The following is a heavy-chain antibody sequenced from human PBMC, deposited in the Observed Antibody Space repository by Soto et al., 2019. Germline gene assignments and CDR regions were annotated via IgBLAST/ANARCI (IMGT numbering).Heavy chain of an antibody. V-gene: IGHV1-69*02. D-gene: IGHD3-10*01. Sequence: QVQLVQSGAEVKKPGSSVKVSCKASGDTFSFYTLNWIRQAPGQGFEWVGRVNPILAMSSSAHKFQGRVSLVADKSAGTAYMVVRSLGSDDTAVYYCATSYGSGSSPFDYWGQGTLVNVSS. CDR1: GDTFSFYT. CDR2: VNPILAMS. CDR3: ATSYGSGSSPFDY. J-gene: IGHJ4*02.